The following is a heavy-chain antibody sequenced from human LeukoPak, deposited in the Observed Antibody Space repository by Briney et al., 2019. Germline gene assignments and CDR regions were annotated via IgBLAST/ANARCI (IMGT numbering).Heavy chain of an antibody. CDR2: ISSSSSYI. J-gene: IGHJ4*02. D-gene: IGHD6-6*01. V-gene: IGHV3-21*01. CDR3: ASSSSSLYYFDY. Sequence: GGSLRLSCAASGFTVSSYSMNWVRQAPGKGLEWVSSISSSSSYIYYADSVKGRFTISRDNAKNSLYLQMNSLRAEDTAVYYCASSSSSLYYFDYWGQGTLVTVSS. CDR1: GFTVSSYS.